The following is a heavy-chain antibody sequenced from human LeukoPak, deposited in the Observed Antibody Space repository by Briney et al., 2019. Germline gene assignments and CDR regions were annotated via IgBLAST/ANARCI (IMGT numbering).Heavy chain of an antibody. D-gene: IGHD3-22*01. Sequence: GGSLRLSCAASGSTFSSYSMNWVRQAPGKGLEWVSYISSSSSTIYYADSVKGRFTISRDNAKNSLYLQMNSLRDEDTAVYYCARDPYYYDSSGNWYDAFDIWGQGTMVTVSS. J-gene: IGHJ3*02. CDR1: GSTFSSYS. CDR2: ISSSSSTI. CDR3: ARDPYYYDSSGNWYDAFDI. V-gene: IGHV3-48*02.